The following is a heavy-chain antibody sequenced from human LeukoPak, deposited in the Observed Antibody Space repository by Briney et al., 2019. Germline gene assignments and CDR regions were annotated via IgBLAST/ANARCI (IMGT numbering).Heavy chain of an antibody. CDR1: GFTFSSYS. D-gene: IGHD6-13*01. CDR2: ISSSSSYI. J-gene: IGHJ4*02. Sequence: GGSLRLSCAASGFTFSSYSMNWVRQALGKGLEWVSSISSSSSYIYYADSVKGRFTISRDNAKNSLYLQMNSLRAEDTAVYYCARVGQQLVRPDYWGQGTLVTVSS. CDR3: ARVGQQLVRPDY. V-gene: IGHV3-21*01.